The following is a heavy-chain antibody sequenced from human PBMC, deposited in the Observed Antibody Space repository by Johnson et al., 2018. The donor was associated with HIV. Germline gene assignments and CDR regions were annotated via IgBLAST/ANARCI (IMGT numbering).Heavy chain of an antibody. J-gene: IGHJ3*02. CDR1: GFTFSSYA. CDR2: ISGSGGTT. D-gene: IGHD1-26*01. V-gene: IGHV3-23*04. CDR3: AAPSLGGATFDAFDI. Sequence: MQLVESGGGLMQPGGSLRLSCAASGFTFSSYAMSWVRQAPGKGLEWVSTISGSGGTTYYADSVKGRFTISRDNSKNTLYLQMNSLRAEDTAVYYCAAPSLGGATFDAFDIWGQGTMVTVSS.